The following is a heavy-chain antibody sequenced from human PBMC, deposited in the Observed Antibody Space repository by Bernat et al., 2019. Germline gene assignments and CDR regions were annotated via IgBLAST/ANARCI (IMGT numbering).Heavy chain of an antibody. D-gene: IGHD4-17*01. V-gene: IGHV3-23*04. Sequence: EVQLVESGGGLVQPGGSLRLSCAASGFTFSSYAMSWVRQAPGKGLEWVAAISGSGGSTYYADSVKGRFTISRDNYKNTLYLQINSLRAEDTAVYYYAEDNGDQTYYFDYWGQGTLVTVSS. CDR2: ISGSGGST. CDR1: GFTFSSYA. J-gene: IGHJ4*02. CDR3: AEDNGDQTYYFDY.